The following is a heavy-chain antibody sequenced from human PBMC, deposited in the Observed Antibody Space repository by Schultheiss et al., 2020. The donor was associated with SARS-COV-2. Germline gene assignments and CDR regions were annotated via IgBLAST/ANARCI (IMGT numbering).Heavy chain of an antibody. D-gene: IGHD2-15*01. CDR1: GFTFDDYA. CDR2: ISWNSGSI. CDR3: ARDRGYCSGGSCYSAFDI. Sequence: GGSLRLSCAASGFTFDDYAMHWVRQAPGKGLEWVSGISWNSGSIGYADSVKGRFTISRDNAKNSLYLQMNSLRAEDTAVYYCARDRGYCSGGSCYSAFDIWGQGTMVTVSS. V-gene: IGHV3-9*01. J-gene: IGHJ3*02.